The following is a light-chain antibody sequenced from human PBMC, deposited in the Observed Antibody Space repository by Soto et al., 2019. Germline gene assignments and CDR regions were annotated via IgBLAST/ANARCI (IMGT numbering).Light chain of an antibody. V-gene: IGKV3-20*01. Sequence: EIVLTQSPGTLSLSPGERATLSCRASQSVSSSYLAWYQQKPGQAPRLLIYGASSRATGIPDRFSGSGSGTDFTLTISRLEPEDFAVDYCHQYDSSPLTCGGGTKVESK. CDR1: QSVSSSY. CDR2: GAS. CDR3: HQYDSSPLT. J-gene: IGKJ4*01.